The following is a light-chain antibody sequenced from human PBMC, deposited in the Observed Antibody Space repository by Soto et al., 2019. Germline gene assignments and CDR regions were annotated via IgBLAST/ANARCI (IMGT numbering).Light chain of an antibody. CDR1: QSVSSY. CDR3: QQYNNWPL. CDR2: DTS. J-gene: IGKJ1*01. V-gene: IGKV3-11*01. Sequence: ELVLTQSPSTLSLSPGERATLSCRASQSVSSYLAWYQQKAGQAPRLLIYDTSNRATGIPARFSGSGSGTEFTLTISSLQSEDFAVYYCQQYNNWPLFGQGTKVDIK.